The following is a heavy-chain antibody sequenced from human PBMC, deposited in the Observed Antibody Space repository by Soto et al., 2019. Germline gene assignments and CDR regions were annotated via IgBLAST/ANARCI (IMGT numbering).Heavy chain of an antibody. D-gene: IGHD1-26*01. Sequence: QVQLQESGPGLVKPSQTLSLTCTVSGGSISSGDYYWSWIRQHPGKGLEWIGYTYYSGSTYYDPSHKYRVPXSXDXXKNQFSLRLNSVTAADTAVYYCASWSSGSRPGFHPWGQATLVTVSS. V-gene: IGHV4-31*03. CDR3: ASWSSGSRPGFHP. CDR1: GGSISSGDYY. J-gene: IGHJ5*02. CDR2: TYYSGST.